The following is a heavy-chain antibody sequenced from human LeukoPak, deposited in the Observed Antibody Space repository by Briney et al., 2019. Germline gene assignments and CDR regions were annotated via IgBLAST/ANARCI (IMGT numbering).Heavy chain of an antibody. CDR2: INPSGGST. D-gene: IGHD6-19*01. Sequence: ASVKVSCKASGYTFTSYYMHWVRQAPGQGLEWMGIINPSGGSTSYAQKFQGRVTMTRDTSTSTVYMELSSLRSEDTAVYYCARAGCGSSGWYSESWAYYYGMDVWGQGTTVTVSS. V-gene: IGHV1-46*01. CDR3: ARAGCGSSGWYSESWAYYYGMDV. J-gene: IGHJ6*02. CDR1: GYTFTSYY.